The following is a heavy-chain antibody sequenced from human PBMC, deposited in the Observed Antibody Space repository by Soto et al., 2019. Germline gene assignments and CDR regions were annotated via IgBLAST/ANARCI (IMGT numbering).Heavy chain of an antibody. CDR3: LKYRSDTWSFDF. D-gene: IGHD2-8*02. CDR1: GFTFSSCA. J-gene: IGHJ4*02. CDR2: VTHDGSLY. V-gene: IGHV3-30*18. Sequence: PGGSLRLSCAASGFTFSSCAMHWVRQVPGKGLEWLAVVTHDGSLYPYADSVKGRFSISRDNSRKTLYLQMNSLRPEDTAVYYCLKYRSDTWSFDFWGQGSLVLGSS.